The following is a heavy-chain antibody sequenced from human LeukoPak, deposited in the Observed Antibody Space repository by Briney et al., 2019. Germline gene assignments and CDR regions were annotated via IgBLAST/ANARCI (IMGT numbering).Heavy chain of an antibody. J-gene: IGHJ4*02. Sequence: TGGSLRLSCAASGITFSSYGMSWVRQAPGKGPEWVSGISSSGSSTYYAESVKGRFTISRDNFKNMLYLQMNSLRAEDTAVYYCAKKDGSGSWYYYFDYWGQGSLVTVSS. CDR3: AKKDGSGSWYYYFDY. CDR2: ISSSGSST. CDR1: GITFSSYG. D-gene: IGHD3-10*01. V-gene: IGHV3-23*01.